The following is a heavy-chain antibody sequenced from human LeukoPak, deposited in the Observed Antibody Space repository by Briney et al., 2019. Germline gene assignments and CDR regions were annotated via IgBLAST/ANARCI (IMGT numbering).Heavy chain of an antibody. D-gene: IGHD3-10*01. CDR1: GFTFSGSA. J-gene: IGHJ6*02. Sequence: GSLRLSCAASGFTFSGSAMHWVRQASGKGLEWVGRIRSKANSYATAYAASVKGRFTISRDDSKNTAYLQMNSLKTEDTAVYYCTRPANDLWFGELSDSYYYGMDVWGQGTTVTVSS. CDR3: TRPANDLWFGELSDSYYYGMDV. CDR2: IRSKANSYAT. V-gene: IGHV3-73*01.